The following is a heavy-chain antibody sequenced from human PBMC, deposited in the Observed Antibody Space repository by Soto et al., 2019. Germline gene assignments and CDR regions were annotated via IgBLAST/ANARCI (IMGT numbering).Heavy chain of an antibody. J-gene: IGHJ5*02. CDR1: GDSINNSHW. D-gene: IGHD6-13*01. CDR2: TYHSETT. CDR3: AREVNSSPARGQNWFDP. V-gene: IGHV4-4*02. Sequence: QVQLQESGPGLVQPSGTLSLTCAVSGDSINNSHWWSWVRQTPGKGLEWIGETYHSETTNYNPSLKTRVTISIDKSKNQFSLKMNSGTAADTAVYYCAREVNSSPARGQNWFDPWGQGTLVTVSS.